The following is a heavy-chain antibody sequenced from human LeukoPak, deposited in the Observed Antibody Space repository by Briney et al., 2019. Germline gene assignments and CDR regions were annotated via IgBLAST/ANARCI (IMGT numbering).Heavy chain of an antibody. V-gene: IGHV3-21*04. CDR1: GFTFSRYW. Sequence: GGSLRLSCAASGFTFSRYWMSWLRQAPGKGLEWVSSITSSSSYIYYADSVKGRFTISRDNAKNSLYLQMNSLRAEDTAVYYCARGPLDPWGQGTLVTVSS. CDR2: ITSSSSYI. CDR3: ARGPLDP. J-gene: IGHJ5*02.